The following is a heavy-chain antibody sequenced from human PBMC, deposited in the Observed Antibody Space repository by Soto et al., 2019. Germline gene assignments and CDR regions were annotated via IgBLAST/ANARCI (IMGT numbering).Heavy chain of an antibody. Sequence: PGGSLRLSCTASGFTFSNYWMSWVRQAPGKGLEWVANIKQDGSEKYYVDSVKGRFTISRDNAKNSLYLQMNSLGAEDTAVYYCARIFCSSFRCYHDYWGRGTLVTVSS. CDR1: GFTFSNYW. D-gene: IGHD2-2*01. V-gene: IGHV3-7*03. CDR2: IKQDGSEK. CDR3: ARIFCSSFRCYHDY. J-gene: IGHJ4*02.